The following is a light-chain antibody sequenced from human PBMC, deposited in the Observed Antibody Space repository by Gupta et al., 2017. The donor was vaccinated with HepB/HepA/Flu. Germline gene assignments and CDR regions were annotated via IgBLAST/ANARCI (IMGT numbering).Light chain of an antibody. CDR2: YDS. CDR3: QVWDSSSDHVV. J-gene: IGLJ2*01. Sequence: SFVLTPPPSVSVAPGNTARISCGGNNIGSKTVHWYQQKPGQAPVLVLYYDSDRPSGIPERFSGSNSGNTATLTISRVEAGDEADYYCQVWDSSSDHVVFGGGTKLTVL. CDR1: NIGSKT. V-gene: IGLV3-21*04.